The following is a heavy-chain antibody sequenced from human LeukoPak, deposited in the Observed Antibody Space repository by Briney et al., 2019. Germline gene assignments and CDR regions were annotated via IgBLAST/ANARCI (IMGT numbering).Heavy chain of an antibody. V-gene: IGHV1-18*01. J-gene: IGHJ5*02. CDR1: GYTFTSYG. D-gene: IGHD3-22*01. Sequence: GASVKVSCKASGYTFTSYGISWVRQAPGQGLEWMGWVSAYNGNTNYAQRFQGRVTMTTDTSTTTAYMELRSLRSDDTAVYYCARVDLAWSDTSGYYRDWFDPWGQGTLVTVXS. CDR3: ARVDLAWSDTSGYYRDWFDP. CDR2: VSAYNGNT.